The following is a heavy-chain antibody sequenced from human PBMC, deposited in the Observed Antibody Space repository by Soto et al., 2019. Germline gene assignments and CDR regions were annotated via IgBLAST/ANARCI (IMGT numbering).Heavy chain of an antibody. CDR2: IYYSGST. J-gene: IGHJ3*02. Sequence: SETLSLTCTVSGCSISSYYWSWIRQPPGKGLEWIGYIYYSGSTYYNASLKSRVTISVDRSKNQFSLKLSSVTAADTAVYYCGRGDYANAFDIWGQGTMVTV. CDR1: GCSISSYY. D-gene: IGHD4-17*01. V-gene: IGHV4-59*12. CDR3: GRGDYANAFDI.